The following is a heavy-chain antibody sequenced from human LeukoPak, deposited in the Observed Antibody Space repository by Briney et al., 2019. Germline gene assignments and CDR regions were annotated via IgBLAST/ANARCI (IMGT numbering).Heavy chain of an antibody. CDR1: GGSLSSSSYY. J-gene: IGHJ4*02. Sequence: PSETLSLTCTFSGGSLSSSSYYWGWIRQPPRKGLEWVGGIYYSGSTNYNPSLKSRVTISVDTSKNQFSLKLSSVTAADTAVYYCARGSYYYDSSGYYYASPWDYWGQGTLVTVSS. CDR3: ARGSYYYDSSGYYYASPWDY. CDR2: IYYSGST. D-gene: IGHD3-22*01. V-gene: IGHV4-39*07.